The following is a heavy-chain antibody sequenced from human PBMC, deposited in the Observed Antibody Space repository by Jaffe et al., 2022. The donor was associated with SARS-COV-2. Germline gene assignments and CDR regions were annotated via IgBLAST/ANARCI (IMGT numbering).Heavy chain of an antibody. CDR1: GFTFSSYA. Sequence: QVQLVESGGGVVQPGRSLRLSCAASGFTFSSYAMHWVRQAPGKGLEWVAVISYDGSNKYYADSVKGRFTISRDNSKNTLYLQMNSLRAEDTAVYYCARDLGAQDSWRAGFFYYYGSGSSIQNTLDYWGQGTLVTVSS. D-gene: IGHD3-10*01. V-gene: IGHV3-30*04. CDR3: ARDLGAQDSWRAGFFYYYGSGSSIQNTLDY. CDR2: ISYDGSNK. J-gene: IGHJ4*02.